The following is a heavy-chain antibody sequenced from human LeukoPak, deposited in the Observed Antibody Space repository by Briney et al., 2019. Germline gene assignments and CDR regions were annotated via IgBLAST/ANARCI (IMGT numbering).Heavy chain of an antibody. D-gene: IGHD1-26*01. CDR3: ATRGGELPSTDY. V-gene: IGHV4-39*01. CDR2: IYYSGST. Sequence: SETLSPTCTVSGGSISSSSYYWSWIRQPPGKGLEWIGSIYYSGSTYYNPSLKSRVTISVDTSKNQFSLKLSSVTAADTAVYYCATRGGELPSTDYWGQGTLVTVSS. CDR1: GGSISSSSYY. J-gene: IGHJ4*02.